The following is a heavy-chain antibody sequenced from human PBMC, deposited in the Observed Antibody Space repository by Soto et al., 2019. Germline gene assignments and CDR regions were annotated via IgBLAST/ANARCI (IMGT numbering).Heavy chain of an antibody. CDR1: GFIVSSNQ. J-gene: IGHJ4*02. Sequence: GGSLRLSCVASGFIVSSNQMSWVRQAPGKGLEWVSVIYSGHTTYYADSVEGRFTISRDDSKNTLYLQMNSLRVEDTAVYYCVRGPSVHKLRLVEWPYGDYWGQGALVTVSS. D-gene: IGHD3-3*01. CDR3: VRGPSVHKLRLVEWPYGDY. V-gene: IGHV3-53*01. CDR2: IYSGHTT.